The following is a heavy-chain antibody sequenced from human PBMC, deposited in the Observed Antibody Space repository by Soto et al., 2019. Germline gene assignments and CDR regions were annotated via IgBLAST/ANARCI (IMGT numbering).Heavy chain of an antibody. V-gene: IGHV1-2*02. CDR3: ARESGGATATLDYYYCDMDD. CDR2: MNPNSGDT. Sequence: QVRLVQSGAEVKKPGASVTVSCTASGYRFSDYYLHWVRQAPGQGPGGMGWMNPNSGDTKYAQKFKGRVTMTRDTSVRTAFMELNWLKSDDTAVYYCARESGGATATLDYYYCDMDDCGIGTTVTVSS. D-gene: IGHD5-12*01. CDR1: GYRFSDYY. J-gene: IGHJ6*03.